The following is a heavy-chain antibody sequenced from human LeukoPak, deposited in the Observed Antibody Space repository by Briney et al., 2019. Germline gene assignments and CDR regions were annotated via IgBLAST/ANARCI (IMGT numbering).Heavy chain of an antibody. V-gene: IGHV4-31*03. CDR2: IYYSGST. CDR3: ARGGVDIVATIYFDY. J-gene: IGHJ4*02. CDR1: GGSISSGGYY. Sequence: SETLSLTCTVSGGSISSGGYYWSWIRQHPGKGLEWVGYIYYSGSTYYNPSLKSRVTISVDTSKNQFSLKLSSVTAADTAVYYCARGGVDIVATIYFDYWGQGTLVTVSS. D-gene: IGHD5-12*01.